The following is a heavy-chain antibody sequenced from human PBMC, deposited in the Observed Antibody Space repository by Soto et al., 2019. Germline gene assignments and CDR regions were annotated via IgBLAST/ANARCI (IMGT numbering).Heavy chain of an antibody. CDR3: AKALYGGFTY. J-gene: IGHJ4*02. CDR1: GFTFSVYA. CDR2: ISGSGDST. V-gene: IGHV3-23*01. Sequence: EVRLFESGGGLVQPGGSLRLSCAASGFTFSVYARSWVRQAPGKGLEWVSGISGSGDSTHYADSVKGRFTVSRDNSKSTLYLQTNSLGAEDTAIYYCAKALYGGFTYWGQGTVVTFSS. D-gene: IGHD3-10*01.